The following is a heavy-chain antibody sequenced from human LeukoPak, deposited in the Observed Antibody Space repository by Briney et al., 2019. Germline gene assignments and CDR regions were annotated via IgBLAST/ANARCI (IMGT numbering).Heavy chain of an antibody. CDR3: ARGAGYNYPYYFDY. V-gene: IGHV3-53*01. Sequence: GGSLRLSCAATGFTVSSNYMNWVRQAPGKGLEWVSVIYGGGNIYYADSVKGRFTISRDNSKNTLYLQMNSLRAEDTAVYYCARGAGYNYPYYFDYWGQGTLVTVSS. CDR2: IYGGGNI. D-gene: IGHD5-24*01. CDR1: GFTVSSNY. J-gene: IGHJ4*02.